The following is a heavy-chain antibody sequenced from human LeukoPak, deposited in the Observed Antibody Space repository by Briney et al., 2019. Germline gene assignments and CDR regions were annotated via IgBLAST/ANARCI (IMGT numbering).Heavy chain of an antibody. CDR1: GGTFSSYA. Sequence: ASVKVSCKASGGTFSSYAISWVRQAPGQGLEWMGRIIPILGIANYAQKFQGRVTITADKSTSTAYMELSSLRSEDTAVYYCARVYTYYYDSSGPLFDYWGQGTLVTVSS. V-gene: IGHV1-69*04. CDR2: IIPILGIA. J-gene: IGHJ4*02. CDR3: ARVYTYYYDSSGPLFDY. D-gene: IGHD3-22*01.